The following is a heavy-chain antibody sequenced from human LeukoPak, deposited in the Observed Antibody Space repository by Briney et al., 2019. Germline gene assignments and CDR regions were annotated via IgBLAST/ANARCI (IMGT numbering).Heavy chain of an antibody. V-gene: IGHV3-7*01. CDR2: IKQDGSEK. CDR1: GFTFSSYW. Sequence: GGSLRLSCSASGFTFSSYWMTWVRQAPGKGLEWVANIKQDGSEKYYVDSVKGRFTISRDNAKNSLYPQMNSLRAEDTAVYYCARGSFNYMDVWGKGTTVTVSS. J-gene: IGHJ6*03. D-gene: IGHD3-10*01. CDR3: ARGSFNYMDV.